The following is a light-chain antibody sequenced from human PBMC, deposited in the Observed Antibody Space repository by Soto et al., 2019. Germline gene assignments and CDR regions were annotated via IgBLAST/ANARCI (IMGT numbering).Light chain of an antibody. Sequence: ESVLTQSPGTLSLSPGERATLSCRASQSVSSTFLGWYQQKPGQAPRLLIYGTSNRATGIPDRFSGSRSGTDFTLIISRLEPEDFAVYYCQQYGSSPPQYTFGQGTKLEIK. CDR1: QSVSSTF. J-gene: IGKJ2*01. CDR2: GTS. V-gene: IGKV3-20*01. CDR3: QQYGSSPPQYT.